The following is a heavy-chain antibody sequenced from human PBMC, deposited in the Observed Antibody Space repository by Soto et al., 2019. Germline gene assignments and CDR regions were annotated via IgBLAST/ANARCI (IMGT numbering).Heavy chain of an antibody. Sequence: SVKVSCKASGFTFTSSAMQWVRQARGQGLEWMGWIILCTGETNYAQKFQGRVIMTSDAAISTAYMELTSLTSDDTAVYYCARAYGDYVGAAFDIWGQGTMVTV. D-gene: IGHD4-17*01. CDR2: IILCTGET. J-gene: IGHJ3*02. CDR1: GFTFTSSA. V-gene: IGHV1-58*02. CDR3: ARAYGDYVGAAFDI.